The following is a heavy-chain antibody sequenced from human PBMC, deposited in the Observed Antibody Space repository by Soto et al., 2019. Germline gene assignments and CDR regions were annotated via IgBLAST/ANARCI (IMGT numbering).Heavy chain of an antibody. CDR3: AREGDPGNAFDI. J-gene: IGHJ3*02. Sequence: SETLSLTCTVSGGSISSGGYYWSWIRQHPGKGLEWIGYIYYSGSTYYNPSLKSRVTISVDTSKNQFSLKLSSVTAADTAVYYCAREGDPGNAFDIWGQGTMVTVSS. D-gene: IGHD3-16*01. V-gene: IGHV4-31*03. CDR2: IYYSGST. CDR1: GGSISSGGYY.